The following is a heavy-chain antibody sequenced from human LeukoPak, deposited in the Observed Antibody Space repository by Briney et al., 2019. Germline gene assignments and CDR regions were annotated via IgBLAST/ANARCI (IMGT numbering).Heavy chain of an antibody. D-gene: IGHD3-10*01. J-gene: IGHJ4*02. CDR3: ARELFSSGSCPDG. V-gene: IGHV3-33*01. CDR1: GFTFSYYA. CDR2: RWTDGSNK. Sequence: PGGSLRLSCAASGFTFSYYAIHWVRQAPGKGLEWVALRWTDGSNKYYADSVKGRITISRDNSKNTVYLQMNSLRAEDTAVYYCARELFSSGSCPDGWGQGTLVTVSS.